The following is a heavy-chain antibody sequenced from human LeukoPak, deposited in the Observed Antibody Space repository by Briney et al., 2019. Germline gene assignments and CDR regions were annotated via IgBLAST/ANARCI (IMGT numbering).Heavy chain of an antibody. V-gene: IGHV5-51*01. J-gene: IGHJ4*02. Sequence: GESLKISSKGSGYSFTNYWIGWVRQMPEKGLEWMGIIYPGDSDTRYSPSFQGQVTISADKSISTAYLQWSSLKASDTAMYYCARPYCCGGSCSSGEYYFDYWGQGTLVTVST. D-gene: IGHD2-15*01. CDR2: IYPGDSDT. CDR3: ARPYCCGGSCSSGEYYFDY. CDR1: GYSFTNYW.